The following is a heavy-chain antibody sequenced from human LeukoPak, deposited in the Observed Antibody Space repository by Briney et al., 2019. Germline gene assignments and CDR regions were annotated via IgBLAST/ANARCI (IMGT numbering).Heavy chain of an antibody. Sequence: GRSLRLSCAASGFTFSSYAMHWVRQAPGKGLEWVAVISYDGSNKYYADSVKGRFTISRDNSKNTLYLQMNSLRAEDTAVYYCARDKLPGAFDIWGQGTMVTVS. CDR2: ISYDGSNK. J-gene: IGHJ3*02. D-gene: IGHD3-10*01. V-gene: IGHV3-30-3*01. CDR1: GFTFSSYA. CDR3: ARDKLPGAFDI.